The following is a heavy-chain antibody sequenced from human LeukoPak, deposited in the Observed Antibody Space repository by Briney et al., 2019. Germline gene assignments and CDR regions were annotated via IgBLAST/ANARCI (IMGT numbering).Heavy chain of an antibody. CDR2: ISPTGANT. V-gene: IGHV3-23*01. J-gene: IGHJ4*02. D-gene: IGHD2-15*01. Sequence: GGSLRLSCAASGFTFSTYAMSWVRQAPGKGLEWVSTISPTGANTYYADSVKGRFTISRDNSKNTQFLQMNSLRGEDTAVYYCLGYCSGGSCYSGAHWGQGTLVTVSS. CDR1: GFTFSTYA. CDR3: LGYCSGGSCYSGAH.